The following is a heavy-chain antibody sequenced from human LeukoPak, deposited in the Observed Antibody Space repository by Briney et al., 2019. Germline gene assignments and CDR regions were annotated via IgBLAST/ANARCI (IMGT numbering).Heavy chain of an antibody. Sequence: SETLSLTCTVSGGSINNYYWSWIRQPPGKGLEWIGYIAYSGDTNYNPSLKSRVTISLDTSKNQFSLNLNSMTAADTAVYYCARRVGGTTFFDHWGQGTLVTVSS. J-gene: IGHJ4*02. CDR3: ARRVGGTTFFDH. CDR2: IAYSGDT. D-gene: IGHD1-26*01. V-gene: IGHV4-59*01. CDR1: GGSINNYY.